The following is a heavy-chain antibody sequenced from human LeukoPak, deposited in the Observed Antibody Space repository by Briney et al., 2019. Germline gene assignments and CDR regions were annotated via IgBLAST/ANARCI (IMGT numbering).Heavy chain of an antibody. CDR1: GFTFSSYW. Sequence: PGGSLRLSCAASGFTFSSYWMSWVRQAPGKGLEWVANIKQDGSEKYYVDSEKGRFTISRDNAKNSLYLQMNSLRAEDTAVYYCARDGDYYYDSSGSDYWGQGTLVTVSS. CDR3: ARDGDYYYDSSGSDY. J-gene: IGHJ4*02. D-gene: IGHD3-22*01. V-gene: IGHV3-7*01. CDR2: IKQDGSEK.